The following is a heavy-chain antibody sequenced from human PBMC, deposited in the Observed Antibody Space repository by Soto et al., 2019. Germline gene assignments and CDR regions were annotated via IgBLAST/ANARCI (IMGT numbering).Heavy chain of an antibody. V-gene: IGHV4-31*03. CDR2: TDYSGST. CDR3: ARDYRGVDYYYCSGRHEHAFDI. CDR1: GGSMRSGGYY. J-gene: IGHJ3*02. D-gene: IGHD3-10*01. Sequence: QEQLQESGPGLVKASQTLSLTCTVSGGSMRSGGYYWSWIRQHPGKGLEWIGYTDYSGSTYYNPCLKSRVIISVDLSKNQFSLKLSCVTAADTAVYYCARDYRGVDYYYCSGRHEHAFDIWGQGTMVTVSS.